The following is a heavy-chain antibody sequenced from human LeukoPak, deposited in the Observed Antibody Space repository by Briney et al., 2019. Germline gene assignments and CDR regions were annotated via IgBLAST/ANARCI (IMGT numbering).Heavy chain of an antibody. V-gene: IGHV3-30*18. CDR3: AKDLGVGAYLLFDHITSGLDS. Sequence: GGSLRLSCAASGFSFSSYGMHWVRQAPGKGLEWVAVMSYDGSNEYFADSVKGRFTVSRDNSKNTLYLQMNSLRPEDTAVYYCAKDLGVGAYLLFDHITSGLDSWGQGTLVTVSS. CDR2: MSYDGSNE. D-gene: IGHD2/OR15-2a*01. CDR1: GFSFSSYG. J-gene: IGHJ4*02.